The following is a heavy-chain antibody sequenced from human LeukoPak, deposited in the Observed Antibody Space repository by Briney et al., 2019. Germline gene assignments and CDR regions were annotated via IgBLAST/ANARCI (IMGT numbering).Heavy chain of an antibody. J-gene: IGHJ4*02. Sequence: GGSLRLSCAASGFTVSSNYMSWARQAPGKGLEWVSVIHTDDTTYYADSVKGRFTISRDNAKNSLYLQMNSLRAEDTAVYYCARDQYSGSYPDYWGQGTLVTVSS. V-gene: IGHV3-53*01. CDR2: IHTDDTT. D-gene: IGHD1-26*01. CDR1: GFTVSSNY. CDR3: ARDQYSGSYPDY.